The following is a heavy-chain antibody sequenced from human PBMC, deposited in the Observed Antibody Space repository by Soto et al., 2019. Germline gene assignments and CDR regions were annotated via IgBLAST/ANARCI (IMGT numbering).Heavy chain of an antibody. D-gene: IGHD3-22*01. CDR3: ARDADEYYYDSSGYYPYYFDY. CDR2: ISSSSSYT. J-gene: IGHJ4*02. V-gene: IGHV3-11*06. Sequence: PGGSLRLSCAASGFTFSDYYMSWIRQAPGKGLEWVSYISSSSSYTNYADSVKGRFTISRDNAKNSLYLQMNSLRAEDTAVYYCARDADEYYYDSSGYYPYYFDYWGQGTLVTVSS. CDR1: GFTFSDYY.